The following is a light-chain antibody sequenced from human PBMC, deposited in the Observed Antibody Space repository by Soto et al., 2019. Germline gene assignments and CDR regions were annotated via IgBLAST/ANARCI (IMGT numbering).Light chain of an antibody. CDR2: AAS. CDR3: QQLNSYPLT. J-gene: IGKJ4*01. Sequence: DIQLTQSPSFLSASVGDRVTITCRASQGISSYLAWYQQKPGKAPKPLIYAASTLQSGVPSRFSGSGSGTEFTLTIISLQPEDFATYYCQQLNSYPLTFGGGTKVEIK. CDR1: QGISSY. V-gene: IGKV1-9*01.